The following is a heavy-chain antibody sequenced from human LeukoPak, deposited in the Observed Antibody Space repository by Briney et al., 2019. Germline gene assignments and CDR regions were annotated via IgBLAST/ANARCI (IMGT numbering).Heavy chain of an antibody. D-gene: IGHD6-13*01. CDR2: ISAYNGNT. J-gene: IGHJ4*02. CDR1: GGTFSSYA. CDR3: ARVREGIAADD. Sequence: ASVKVSCKASGGTFSSYAISWVRQAPGQGLEWMGWISAYNGNTNYAQKLQGRVTMTTDTSTSTAYMELRSLRSDDTAVYYCARVREGIAADDWGQGTLVTVSS. V-gene: IGHV1-18*01.